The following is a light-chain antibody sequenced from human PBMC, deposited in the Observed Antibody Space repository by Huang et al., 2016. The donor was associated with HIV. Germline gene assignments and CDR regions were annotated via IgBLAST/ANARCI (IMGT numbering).Light chain of an antibody. Sequence: DIQMTQSPPSLSASVGDSVTIACRASQNVNTYLNWYQQKPGHAPRLRSFAASRLRSGVPSRFSGSGSGTEFTLTISSLQLEDFATYYCQQRFSTTITFGQGTRLDIK. CDR1: QNVNTY. J-gene: IGKJ5*01. CDR2: AAS. CDR3: QQRFSTTIT. V-gene: IGKV1-39*01.